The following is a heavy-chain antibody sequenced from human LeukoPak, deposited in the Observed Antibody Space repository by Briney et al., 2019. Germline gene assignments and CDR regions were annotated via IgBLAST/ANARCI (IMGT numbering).Heavy chain of an antibody. V-gene: IGHV4-4*02. CDR3: ARASSGWYANWFDP. CDR2: IYHSGST. Sequence: PSGTLSLTCAVSGGPISSSNWWSWVRQPPGKGLEWIGEIYHSGSTNYNPPLKSRVTISVDKSKNQFSLKLSSVTAADTAVYYCARASSGWYANWFDPWGQGTLVTVSS. CDR1: GGPISSSNW. J-gene: IGHJ5*02. D-gene: IGHD6-19*01.